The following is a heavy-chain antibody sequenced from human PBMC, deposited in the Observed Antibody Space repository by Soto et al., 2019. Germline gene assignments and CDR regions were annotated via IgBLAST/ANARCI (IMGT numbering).Heavy chain of an antibody. Sequence: GGSLRLSCAASGFTFSSYSMNWVRQAPGKGLEWVSSISSSSSYIYYADSVKGRFTISRDNAKNSLYLQMNSLRAEDTAVYYCARATYNSSRWYTAGHYYGMDVWGQGTTVTVSS. V-gene: IGHV3-21*01. D-gene: IGHD6-13*01. J-gene: IGHJ6*02. CDR1: GFTFSSYS. CDR3: ARATYNSSRWYTAGHYYGMDV. CDR2: ISSSSSYI.